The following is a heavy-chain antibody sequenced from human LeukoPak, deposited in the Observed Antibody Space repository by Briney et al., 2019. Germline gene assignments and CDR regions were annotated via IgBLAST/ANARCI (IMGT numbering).Heavy chain of an antibody. V-gene: IGHV3-23*01. CDR3: AKDASSGYYYFDY. CDR1: GFTFSSYA. J-gene: IGHJ4*02. D-gene: IGHD3-22*01. CDR2: INSGRGGT. Sequence: GGSLRLSCAASGFTFSSYAMNWVHQAPGKGLEWVSAINSGRGGTYYADSAKGRFTISRDNSKNTLYLQMNSLRAEDTAVYYCAKDASSGYYYFDYWGQGTLVTVSS.